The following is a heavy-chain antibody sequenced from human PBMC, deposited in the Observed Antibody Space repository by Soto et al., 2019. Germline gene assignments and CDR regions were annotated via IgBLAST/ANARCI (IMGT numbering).Heavy chain of an antibody. CDR1: GGPTASRSYY. D-gene: IGHD3-22*01. V-gene: IGHV4-39*01. CDR3: ASGGPSGYYYYFDY. J-gene: IGHJ4*02. Sequence: SETLSLTCTVPGGPTASRSYYWGWVRQPPGRGLEWIGSIFYSGGTFYNPSLKSRVSISVDTSETQFSLDLKSVTTADTAVYYCASGGPSGYYYYFDYWGQGTLVTVSS. CDR2: IFYSGGT.